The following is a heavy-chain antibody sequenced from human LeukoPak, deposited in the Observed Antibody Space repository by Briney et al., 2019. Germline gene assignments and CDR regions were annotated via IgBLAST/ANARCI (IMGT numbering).Heavy chain of an antibody. V-gene: IGHV3-53*01. CDR1: TFIVSSSH. CDR2: IYSSGST. D-gene: IGHD3-9*01. J-gene: IGHJ4*02. CDR3: PRGRDYFPIDD. Sequence: GGSLRLSCAASTFIVSSSHMTWVRQIPGKGLEWVSVIYSSGSTFYADSVKGRFTVSRDNSRTTLYLQMNSRRAEDTAVYYCPRGRDYFPIDDWGQGTLVTVSS.